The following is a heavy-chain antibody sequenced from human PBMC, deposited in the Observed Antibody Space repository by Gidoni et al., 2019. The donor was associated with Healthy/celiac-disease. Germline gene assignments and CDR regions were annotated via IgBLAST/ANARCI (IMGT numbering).Heavy chain of an antibody. CDR3: ARDYRLLLGVDYYYYGMDV. CDR2: IGTAGAK. CDR1: GFTFSSYD. V-gene: IGHV3-13*01. D-gene: IGHD3-3*01. Sequence: EVQLVESGGGLVQPGGSLRLACAASGFTFSSYDMPWVREATGKGLEWVSAIGTAGAKYYPGSVKGRFTISRENAKNSLYLQMNSLSAGDTAVYYCARDYRLLLGVDYYYYGMDVWGQGTTVTVSS. J-gene: IGHJ6*02.